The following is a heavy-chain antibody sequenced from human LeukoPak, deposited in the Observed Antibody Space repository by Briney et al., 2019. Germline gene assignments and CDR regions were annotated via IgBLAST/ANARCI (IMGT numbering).Heavy chain of an antibody. V-gene: IGHV3-23*01. J-gene: IGHJ4*02. D-gene: IGHD6-19*01. CDR1: GFTFSSYA. Sequence: PGGSLRLSCAASGFTFSSYAMSWVRQASGKGLEWVSAISGSGGSTYYADSVKGRFTISRDNFKNTLYLQLDSLRADDTAVYYCAREGRVAGFDYWGQGTLVTVSS. CDR2: ISGSGGST. CDR3: AREGRVAGFDY.